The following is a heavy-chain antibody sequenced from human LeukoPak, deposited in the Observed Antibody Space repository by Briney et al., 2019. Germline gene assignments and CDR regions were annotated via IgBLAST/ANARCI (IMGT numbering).Heavy chain of an antibody. D-gene: IGHD2-2*01. Sequence: SETLSLTCTVSGGSISSHYWSWIRQPPGKGLEWIGYIYYSGSTNYNPSLKSRVTISVDTSKNQFSLKLSSVTAADTAVYYCAREAGYCSSTSCYYYYYMDVWGKGTTVTVSS. CDR3: AREAGYCSSTSCYYYYYMDV. V-gene: IGHV4-59*11. J-gene: IGHJ6*03. CDR2: IYYSGST. CDR1: GGSISSHY.